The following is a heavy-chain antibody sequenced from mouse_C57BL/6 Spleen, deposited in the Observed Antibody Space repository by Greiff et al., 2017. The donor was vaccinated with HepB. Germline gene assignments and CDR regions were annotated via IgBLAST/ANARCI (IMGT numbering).Heavy chain of an antibody. J-gene: IGHJ1*03. CDR3: ARERLRWYFDV. Sequence: ESGPGLVKPSQSLSLTCSVTGYSITSGYYWNWIRQFPGNKLEWMGYISYDGSNNYNPSLKNRISITRDTSKNQFFLKLNSVTTEDTATYYCARERLRWYFDVWGTGTTVTVSS. V-gene: IGHV3-6*01. CDR2: ISYDGSN. D-gene: IGHD1-1*01. CDR1: GYSITSGYY.